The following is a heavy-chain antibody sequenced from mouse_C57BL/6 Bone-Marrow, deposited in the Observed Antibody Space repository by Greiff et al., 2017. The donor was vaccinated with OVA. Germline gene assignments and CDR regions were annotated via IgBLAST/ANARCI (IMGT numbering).Heavy chain of an antibody. V-gene: IGHV5-6*01. CDR2: ISSGGSYT. Sequence: EVKLVESGGDLVKPGGSLKLSCAASGFTFSSYGMSWVRQTPDKRLEWVATISSGGSYTYYPDSLKGRFTFSRDNAYNTPYLQMSSLKSEDTDLYYCARHRTYYGSSPFADWGKGTLVTVSA. CDR3: ARHRTYYGSSPFAD. D-gene: IGHD1-1*01. J-gene: IGHJ3*01. CDR1: GFTFSSYG.